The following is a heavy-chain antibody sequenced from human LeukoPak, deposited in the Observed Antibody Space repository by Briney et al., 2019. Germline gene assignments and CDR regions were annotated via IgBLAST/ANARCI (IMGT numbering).Heavy chain of an antibody. CDR1: GYTLTNYY. CDR3: ARGSGGTYYNYFDY. V-gene: IGHV1-46*01. Sequence: GASVNASCKASGYTLTNYYIHWVRQAPGQGLEWMGIINPIGGSTSNAQKFQGRVTMTRDTSTSTVYMDLSSLRAEDTAVYYCARGSGGTYYNYFDYWGQGTLVTVSS. J-gene: IGHJ4*02. D-gene: IGHD1-26*01. CDR2: INPIGGST.